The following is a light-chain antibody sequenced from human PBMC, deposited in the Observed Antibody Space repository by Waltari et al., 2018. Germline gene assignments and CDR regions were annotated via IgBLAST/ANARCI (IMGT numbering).Light chain of an antibody. CDR3: QQTYSVPLT. J-gene: IGKJ4*01. CDR2: HVS. V-gene: IGKV1-39*01. CDR1: QSNLTY. Sequence: DIQMTQSPSSLSASVGDRVTITCRPSQSNLTYLNWYQTKPGKAPKVLISHVSTLQRGVPSRFSGSGSGTDFTLTISSLQPEDFATYYCQQTYSVPLTFGGGTKVEVK.